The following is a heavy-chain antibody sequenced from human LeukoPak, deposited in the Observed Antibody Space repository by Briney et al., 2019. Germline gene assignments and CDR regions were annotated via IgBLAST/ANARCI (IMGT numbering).Heavy chain of an antibody. CDR3: ARYLRYSDGQSNWFDH. CDR1: GYSISSGYY. V-gene: IGHV4-38-2*01. D-gene: IGHD5-18*01. Sequence: SETLSLTCAVSGYSISSGYYLGWTRPPPGKGLEGIGTIYHSGSTYYNPSLNSRVTISVDTSKNHYSLKLSSVTAADTAVYYCARYLRYSDGQSNWFDHWGQGTLVTVSS. CDR2: IYHSGST. J-gene: IGHJ5*02.